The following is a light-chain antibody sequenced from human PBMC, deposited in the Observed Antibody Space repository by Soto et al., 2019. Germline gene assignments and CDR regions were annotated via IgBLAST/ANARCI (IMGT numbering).Light chain of an antibody. Sequence: IRMTQSPSSFSASTGSRFTITCRASQGISSYLAWYQQKPGKAPKLLIYAASTLQSGVPQRFSGSGSGTEFTLTISSLQTDEFSTDYCQQYHSYWTFGQGTKVDIK. CDR2: AAS. CDR1: QGISSY. J-gene: IGKJ1*01. V-gene: IGKV1-8*01. CDR3: QQYHSYWT.